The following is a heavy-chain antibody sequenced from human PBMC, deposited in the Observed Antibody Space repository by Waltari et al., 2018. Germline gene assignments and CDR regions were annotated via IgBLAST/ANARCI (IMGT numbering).Heavy chain of an antibody. V-gene: IGHV1-69*05. CDR2: IIPIFGTA. D-gene: IGHD3-10*01. CDR1: GGTFSSYA. Sequence: QVQLVQTGAEVKKPGSSVKVSCKASGGTFSSYAISWVRQAPGQGLEWMGGIIPIFGTANYAQKFQGRVTITTDESTSTAYMELSSLRSEDTAVYYCARDRRAVRSSTAYALDYWGQGTLVTVSS. CDR3: ARDRRAVRSSTAYALDY. J-gene: IGHJ4*02.